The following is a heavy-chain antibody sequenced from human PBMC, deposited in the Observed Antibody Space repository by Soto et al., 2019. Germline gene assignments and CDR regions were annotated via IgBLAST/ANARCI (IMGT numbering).Heavy chain of an antibody. D-gene: IGHD1-7*01. CDR1: GGSISSYY. V-gene: IGHV4-4*07. Sequence: KTSETLSLTCTVSGGSISSYYWSWIRQPAGKGLEWIGRIYTSGSTNYNPSLKSRVTMSVDTSKNQFSLRLSSVTAADTAVYYCARGPELRYSGSWGPPRYYFDYWGQGTLVTVSS. J-gene: IGHJ4*02. CDR2: IYTSGST. CDR3: ARGPELRYSGSWGPPRYYFDY.